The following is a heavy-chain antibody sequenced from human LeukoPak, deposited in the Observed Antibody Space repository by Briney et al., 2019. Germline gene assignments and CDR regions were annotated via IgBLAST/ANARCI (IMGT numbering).Heavy chain of an antibody. CDR3: AKVGYCSGGSCYSRGDYYYYYMDV. D-gene: IGHD2-15*01. CDR2: ISPSGGVT. CDR1: GFTFSSYA. J-gene: IGHJ6*03. V-gene: IGHV3-23*01. Sequence: GGSLRLSCATSGFTFSSYAMSWVRQAPGKGLEWVSTISPSGGVTFYSDSVRGRFTISRDYSKDTLFLQMNSLRAEDTAVYYCAKVGYCSGGSCYSRGDYYYYYMDVWGKGTTVTVSS.